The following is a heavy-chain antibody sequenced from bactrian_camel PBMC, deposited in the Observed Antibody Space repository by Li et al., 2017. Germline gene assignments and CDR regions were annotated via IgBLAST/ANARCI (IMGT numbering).Heavy chain of an antibody. CDR1: GFTFSREG. D-gene: IGHD5*01. CDR3: GANCWGWANY. J-gene: IGHJ4*01. CDR2: IFSDGSKA. Sequence: VQLVESGGGLVQPGGSLRLSCAASGFTFSREGMSWTRQAPGKGLEWLSGIFSDGSKAFYANSLKGRFTISRDNTKNTMTLQMFSLKIEDMAAYVCGANCWGWANYWGHGTQVTVS. V-gene: IGHV3S6*01.